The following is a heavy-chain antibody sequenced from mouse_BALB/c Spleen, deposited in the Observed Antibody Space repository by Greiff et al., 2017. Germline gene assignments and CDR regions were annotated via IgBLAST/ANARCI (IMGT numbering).Heavy chain of an antibody. Sequence: EVNVVESGGCLVKPGGSLKLSCAASGFTFRSYAMSWVRQTPEKRLEWVASISSGGSTYYPDSVKGRFTISRDNARNILYLQMSSLRSEDTAMYYCARGYGYAPYYFDYWGQGTTLTVSS. CDR3: ARGYGYAPYYFDY. V-gene: IGHV5-6-5*01. J-gene: IGHJ2*01. D-gene: IGHD2-2*01. CDR1: GFTFRSYA. CDR2: ISSGGST.